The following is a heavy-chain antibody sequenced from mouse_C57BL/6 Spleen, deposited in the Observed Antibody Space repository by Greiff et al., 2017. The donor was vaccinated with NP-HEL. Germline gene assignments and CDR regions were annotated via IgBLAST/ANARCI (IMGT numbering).Heavy chain of an antibody. CDR3: AKILITTVAHFDV. V-gene: IGHV14-2*01. D-gene: IGHD1-1*01. CDR2: IDPEDGEH. J-gene: IGHJ1*03. Sequence: EVQLQQSGAELVKPGASVKLSCTASGFNIKDYYMHWVKQRTEQGLEWIGRIDPEDGEHKYAPKFQGKATITADTSSNTAYMLLSSLTSEDTAVYYCAKILITTVAHFDVWGTGTTVTVSS. CDR1: GFNIKDYY.